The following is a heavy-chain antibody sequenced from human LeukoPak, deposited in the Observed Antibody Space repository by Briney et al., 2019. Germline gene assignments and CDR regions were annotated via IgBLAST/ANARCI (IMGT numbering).Heavy chain of an antibody. Sequence: GGSLRLSCAASGFTFSDYYMSWIRQAPGKGLEWVSYISSSGSTIYYADSVKGRFTISRDNAKNSLYLQMNSLRAEDTAVYYCAKDRSRGYYDSSGTDAFDIWGQGTMVTVSS. CDR2: ISSSGSTI. CDR3: AKDRSRGYYDSSGTDAFDI. CDR1: GFTFSDYY. D-gene: IGHD3-22*01. V-gene: IGHV3-11*04. J-gene: IGHJ3*02.